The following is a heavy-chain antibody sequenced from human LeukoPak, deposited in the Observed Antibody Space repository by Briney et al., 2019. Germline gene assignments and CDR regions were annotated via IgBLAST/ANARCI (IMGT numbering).Heavy chain of an antibody. Sequence: GASVKVSCKVSGYTLTELSMHWVRQAPGRGLEWMGRINPNSGGTNYAQMFQGRVTMTRDTSINTAYMELSSLRSDDTAVYYCAREAGITGTFFDYWGQGILVTVSS. CDR2: INPNSGGT. D-gene: IGHD1-20*01. V-gene: IGHV1-2*06. CDR3: AREAGITGTFFDY. J-gene: IGHJ4*02. CDR1: GYTLTELS.